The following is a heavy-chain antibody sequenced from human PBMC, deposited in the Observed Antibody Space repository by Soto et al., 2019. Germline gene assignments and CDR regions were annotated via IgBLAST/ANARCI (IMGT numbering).Heavy chain of an antibody. CDR1: GFTFSSYG. Sequence: PGGSLRLSCAASGFTFSSYGMHWVRQAPGKGLEWVAVIWYDGSNKYYADSVKGRFTISRDNSKNTLYLQMNSLRAEDTAVYYCARGSPRNTDFDYWGQGTLVNVSS. CDR2: IWYDGSNK. V-gene: IGHV3-33*01. D-gene: IGHD1-1*01. CDR3: ARGSPRNTDFDY. J-gene: IGHJ4*02.